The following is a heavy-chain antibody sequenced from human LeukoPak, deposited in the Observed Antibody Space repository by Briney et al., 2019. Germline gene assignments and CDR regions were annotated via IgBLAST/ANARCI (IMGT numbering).Heavy chain of an antibody. J-gene: IGHJ4*02. D-gene: IGHD3-22*01. CDR3: ARAPGITMIVV. CDR1: GGTFSSYT. Sequence: ASVKVSCKASGGTFSSYTISWVRQAPGQGLEWMGRIIPILGIANYAQKFQGRVTITADKSTSTAYMELSSVTAADTAVYYCARAPGITMIVVWGQGTLVTVSS. V-gene: IGHV1-69*02. CDR2: IIPILGIA.